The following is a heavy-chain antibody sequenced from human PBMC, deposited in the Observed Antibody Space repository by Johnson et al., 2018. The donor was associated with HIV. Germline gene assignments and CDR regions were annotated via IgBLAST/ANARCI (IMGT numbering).Heavy chain of an antibody. CDR1: GFTFDDYA. Sequence: VQLVESGGGLVQPGRSLRLSCVASGFTFDDYAMHWVRQAPGKGLEWVSSISWNSGCIGYADSVKGRFTISRDNAKNSLYLQINSLRAEDTALYYCAKDKAAAGPEAFDIWGQGTMVTVSS. J-gene: IGHJ3*02. V-gene: IGHV3-9*01. CDR3: AKDKAAAGPEAFDI. D-gene: IGHD6-13*01. CDR2: ISWNSGCI.